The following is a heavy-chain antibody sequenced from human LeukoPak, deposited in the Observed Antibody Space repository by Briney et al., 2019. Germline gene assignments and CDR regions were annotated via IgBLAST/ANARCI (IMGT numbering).Heavy chain of an antibody. V-gene: IGHV1-18*01. CDR2: ISAYNGNT. Sequence: ASVKVSCKASGYTFTSYGISWVRQAPGQGLEWMGWISAYNGNTNYAQKLQGRVTMTTDTSTSTAYMELRSLGSDDTAVYYCARDFKLWSSGYSDYWGQGTLVTVSS. CDR1: GYTFTSYG. D-gene: IGHD3-22*01. J-gene: IGHJ4*02. CDR3: ARDFKLWSSGYSDY.